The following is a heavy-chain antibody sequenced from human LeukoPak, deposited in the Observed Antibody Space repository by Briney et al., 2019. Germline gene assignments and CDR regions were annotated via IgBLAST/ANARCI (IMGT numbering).Heavy chain of an antibody. J-gene: IGHJ5*02. CDR1: GGSISSSSYY. Sequence: PSETLSLTCTLSGGSISSSSYYWGWIRQPPGKGLEWIGSIYYSGSTYYNPSLKSRVTISVDTSKNQFSLKLSSVTAADTAVYYCARHGYDFWSGHNWFDPWGQGTLVTVSS. CDR2: IYYSGST. CDR3: ARHGYDFWSGHNWFDP. V-gene: IGHV4-39*01. D-gene: IGHD3-3*01.